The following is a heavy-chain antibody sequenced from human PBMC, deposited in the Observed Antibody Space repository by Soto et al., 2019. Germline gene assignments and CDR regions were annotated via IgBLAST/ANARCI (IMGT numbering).Heavy chain of an antibody. CDR1: GGSISSSSYY. CDR2: IYYSGST. CDR3: ARLTLKWLSPTPTVDY. J-gene: IGHJ4*02. Sequence: PSETLSLTCTVSGGSISSSSYYWGWIRQPPGKGLEWIGSIYYSGSTYYNPSLKSRVTISVDTSKNQFSLKLSSVTAADTAVYYCARLTLKWLSPTPTVDYWGQGTLVTVSS. V-gene: IGHV4-39*01. D-gene: IGHD5-12*01.